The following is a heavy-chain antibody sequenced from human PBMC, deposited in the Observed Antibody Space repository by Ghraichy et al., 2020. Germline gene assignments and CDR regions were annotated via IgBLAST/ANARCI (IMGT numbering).Heavy chain of an antibody. J-gene: IGHJ6*02. D-gene: IGHD6-13*01. V-gene: IGHV1-69*02. CDR2: IIPILGIA. CDR3: ARGTPGTSDSWYRRDYYYGMDV. CDR1: GGTFSSYT. Sequence: SVKVSCKASGGTFSSYTISWVRQAPGQGLEWMGRIIPILGIANYAQKFQGRVTITADKSTSTAYMELSSLRSEDTAVYYCARGTPGTSDSWYRRDYYYGMDVWGQGTTVTVSS.